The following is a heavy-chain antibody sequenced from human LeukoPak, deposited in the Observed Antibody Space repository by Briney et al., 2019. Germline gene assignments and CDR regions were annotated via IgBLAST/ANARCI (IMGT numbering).Heavy chain of an antibody. Sequence: SETLSLTCVVSGGSVSSSKWWSWVRQPPGKGLEWIGQVYHDGDTKYNPSLKSRVTILVDKSKNQFSLKLSSVTAADTAVYYCARHDYDYVWGSYRYTAEFDYWGQGTLVTVSS. CDR1: GGSVSSSKW. CDR3: ARHDYDYVWGSYRYTAEFDY. D-gene: IGHD3-16*02. J-gene: IGHJ4*02. V-gene: IGHV4-4*02. CDR2: VYHDGDT.